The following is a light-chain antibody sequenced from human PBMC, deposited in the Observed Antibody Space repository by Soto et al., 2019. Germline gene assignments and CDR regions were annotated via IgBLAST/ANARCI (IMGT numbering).Light chain of an antibody. V-gene: IGKV1-5*03. Sequence: DIQMTQSPSTLSASVGDRVTITCRASQSISSWLAWYQQKPGKAPKLLIYKASSLESGVPSRFRGSGSGTEFTLTIRSLQPDDFAPYYCQQYNSYSPTFGQGTKVEIK. J-gene: IGKJ1*01. CDR1: QSISSW. CDR2: KAS. CDR3: QQYNSYSPT.